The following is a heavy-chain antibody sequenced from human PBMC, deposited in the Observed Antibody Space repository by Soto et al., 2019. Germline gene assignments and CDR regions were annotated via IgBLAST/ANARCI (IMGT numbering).Heavy chain of an antibody. D-gene: IGHD3-10*01. CDR1: GGSFSGYY. CDR3: AKAPRWSYFSGRDYYYYRYV. CDR2: INHSGST. J-gene: IGHJ6*03. V-gene: IGHV4-34*01. Sequence: QVQLQQWGAGLLKPSETLSLTCAVYGGSFSGYYWSWIRQPTGKGLEWIGEINHSGSTNYNPSLKMQVTISVDKSKKQFSLKLSSVTDANTALYYGAKAPRWSYFSGRDYYYYRYVWGKATPVTV.